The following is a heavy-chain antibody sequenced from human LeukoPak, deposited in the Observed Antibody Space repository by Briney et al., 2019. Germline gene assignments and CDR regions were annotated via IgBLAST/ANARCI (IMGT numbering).Heavy chain of an antibody. CDR2: INPNSGGT. CDR3: ARAGDYYDSSGYYFFHWFDP. D-gene: IGHD3-22*01. J-gene: IGHJ5*02. V-gene: IGHV1-2*02. Sequence: ASVKVSCKASGCTFTGYYMHWVRQAPGQGLEWMGWINPNSGGTNYAQKFQGRVTMTRDTSISTAYMELSRLRSDDTAVYYCARAGDYYDSSGYYFFHWFDPWGQGTLVTVSS. CDR1: GCTFTGYY.